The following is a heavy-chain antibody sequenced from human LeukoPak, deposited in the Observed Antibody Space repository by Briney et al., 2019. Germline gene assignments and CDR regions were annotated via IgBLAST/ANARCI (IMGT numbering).Heavy chain of an antibody. D-gene: IGHD4-17*01. CDR1: GFTFKNAW. CDR2: IKSKAHGGTT. J-gene: IGHJ4*02. Sequence: KAGGSLRLSCAASGFTFKNAWMSWVRQAPGKGLEWVGRIKSKAHGGTTDYAAPVKDRFTISRDDSKNTLYLQMNSLKTEDTAVYYCTTILFDYGDYFYYWGQGTLVTVSS. CDR3: TTILFDYGDYFYY. V-gene: IGHV3-15*01.